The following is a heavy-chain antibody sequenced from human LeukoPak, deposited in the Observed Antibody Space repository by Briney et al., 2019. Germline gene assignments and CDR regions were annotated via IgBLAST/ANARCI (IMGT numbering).Heavy chain of an antibody. V-gene: IGHV1-46*01. CDR2: INPSGGST. Sequence: VASVKVSCKASGYTFTSYYMHWVRQAPGQGLEWMGIINPSGGSTSYAQKFQGRVTMTRDTSTSTVYMELSSLRSEDTAVYYCASPGYCTNGVCPWVGAFDIWGQGTMVTVSS. CDR3: ASPGYCTNGVCPWVGAFDI. CDR1: GYTFTSYY. D-gene: IGHD2-8*01. J-gene: IGHJ3*02.